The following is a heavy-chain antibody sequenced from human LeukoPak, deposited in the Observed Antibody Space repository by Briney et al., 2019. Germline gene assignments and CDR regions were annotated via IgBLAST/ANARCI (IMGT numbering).Heavy chain of an antibody. CDR3: ARGTGNQLLSDY. Sequence: PGGSLRLSCSASGFTVSTNYMNWVRQAPGKGLEWVSAIYSGGVTKYTDSVKGRFTVSRDISKNTLYLQMSSLRVDDTAVYYCARGTGNQLLSDYWGQGTLVTVSS. J-gene: IGHJ4*02. D-gene: IGHD2-2*01. CDR2: IYSGGVT. CDR1: GFTVSTNY. V-gene: IGHV3-53*01.